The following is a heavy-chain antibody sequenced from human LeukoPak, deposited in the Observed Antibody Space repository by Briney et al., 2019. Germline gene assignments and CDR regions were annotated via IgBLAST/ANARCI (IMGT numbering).Heavy chain of an antibody. V-gene: IGHV4-4*07. CDR1: GGSMRNYY. CDR3: ARERDLGLGSYFSDS. CDR2: IYISGTT. Sequence: SETLSLTCTVPGGSMRNYYWSWIRQPAGKGLEWVGRIYISGTTNSNPSLESRVTLSVDASKNQFSLNLRSVTAANTAVYYCARERDLGLGSYFSDSWGQGTLVTVSS. D-gene: IGHD3-10*01. J-gene: IGHJ4*02.